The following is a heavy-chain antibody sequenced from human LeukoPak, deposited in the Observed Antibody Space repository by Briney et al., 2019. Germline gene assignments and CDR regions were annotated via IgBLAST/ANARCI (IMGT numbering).Heavy chain of an antibody. V-gene: IGHV1-46*01. D-gene: IGHD6-13*01. CDR1: GYTFTSYY. J-gene: IGHJ4*02. CDR3: ARDRRWDGYSSSELDY. Sequence: ASVKVSCKASGYTFTSYYMHWVRQAPGQGLEWMGIINPSGGSTSYAQKFQGRVTMTRDTSTSTVYMELSSLRSEDTAVYYCARDRRWDGYSSSELDYWGQGTLVTVSS. CDR2: INPSGGST.